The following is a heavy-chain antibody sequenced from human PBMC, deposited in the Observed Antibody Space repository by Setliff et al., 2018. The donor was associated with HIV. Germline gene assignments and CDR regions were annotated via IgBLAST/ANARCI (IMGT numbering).Heavy chain of an antibody. J-gene: IGHJ4*02. CDR2: IKQDGSEK. V-gene: IGHV3-7*01. D-gene: IGHD4-17*01. CDR3: ARGQTTGEY. CDR1: GFTFSTYA. Sequence: GGSLRLSCAASGFTFSTYAMSWVRQAPGKGLEWVANIKQDGSEKYYVDSVKGRFTISRDNAKNSLYVQMNSLRAEDTAVYYCARGQTTGEYWGQGTLVTVSS.